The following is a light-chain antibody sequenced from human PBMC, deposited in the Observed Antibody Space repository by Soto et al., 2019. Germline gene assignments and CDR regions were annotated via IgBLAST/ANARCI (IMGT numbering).Light chain of an antibody. CDR1: QSVGTN. Sequence: EIVMTQYPATLSVSPGDRAAPSCRASQSVGTNLAWYQQKPGQPPRLLIYGASTRATGIPARFSGSGSGTEFTLTISSLQSEDFAVYYCQQYSKWPLTFGGGTKVEIK. V-gene: IGKV3-15*01. CDR3: QQYSKWPLT. CDR2: GAS. J-gene: IGKJ4*01.